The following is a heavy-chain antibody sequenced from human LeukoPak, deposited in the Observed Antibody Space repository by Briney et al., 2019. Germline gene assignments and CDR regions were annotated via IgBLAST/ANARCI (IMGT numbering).Heavy chain of an antibody. J-gene: IGHJ4*02. CDR1: GFTFSSYG. CDR3: ARVMGPVRWELDY. CDR2: IWFDGSKE. Sequence: GGSLRLSCVASGFTFSSYGMHWVRQAPGKGLEWVAVIWFDGSKEYYADSVKGRFTISRDDSKNTLYLQLNSLRPEDSAMYHCARVMGPVRWELDYWGQGTLVAVSS. V-gene: IGHV3-33*01. D-gene: IGHD4-23*01.